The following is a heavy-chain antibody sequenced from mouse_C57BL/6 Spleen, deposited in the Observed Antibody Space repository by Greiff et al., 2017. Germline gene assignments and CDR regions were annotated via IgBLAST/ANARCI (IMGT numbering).Heavy chain of an antibody. CDR3: ARDGIYYCGSSYSYYAMDY. Sequence: QVQLQRSGAELARPGASVKLSCKASGYTFTSSGISWLKQRTGQGLEWIGEFYPRSVNTYYNEKFKGKATLTADKSSSTAYMELRSLTSEDSAVYFCARDGIYYCGSSYSYYAMDYWGKGTTVTVSS. CDR1: GYTFTSSG. J-gene: IGHJ4*01. CDR2: FYPRSVNT. V-gene: IGHV1-81*01. D-gene: IGHD1-1*01.